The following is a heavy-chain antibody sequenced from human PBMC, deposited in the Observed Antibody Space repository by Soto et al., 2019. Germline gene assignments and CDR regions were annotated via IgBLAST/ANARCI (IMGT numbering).Heavy chain of an antibody. CDR3: ASQLYYYDSSGYGMDV. CDR2: INAGNGNT. Sequence: ASVKVSCKASGYTFTSYAMHWVRQAPGQRLEWMGWINAGNGNTKYSQKFQGRVTITRDTSASTAYMELSSLRSEDTAVYYCASQLYYYDSSGYGMDVWGQGTTVTVSS. D-gene: IGHD3-22*01. J-gene: IGHJ6*02. V-gene: IGHV1-3*01. CDR1: GYTFTSYA.